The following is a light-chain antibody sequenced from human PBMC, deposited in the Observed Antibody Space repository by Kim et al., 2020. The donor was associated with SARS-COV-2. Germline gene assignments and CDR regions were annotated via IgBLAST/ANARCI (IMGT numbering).Light chain of an antibody. CDR1: QSVPNNK. Sequence: NVVTQSPGTLSLSPGERATLSCRAGQSVPNNKVAWYQQKPGQAPRLLIHGASRRATGIPGRFSGSGSGTDFTLSIDRLESDDFAVYYCQRDGGSFGQGTRLEIK. CDR3: QRDGGS. J-gene: IGKJ5*01. CDR2: GAS. V-gene: IGKV3-20*01.